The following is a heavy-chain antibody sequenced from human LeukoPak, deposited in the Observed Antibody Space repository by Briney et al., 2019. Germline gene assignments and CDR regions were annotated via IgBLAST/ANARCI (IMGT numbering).Heavy chain of an antibody. Sequence: SETLSLTCTVSGGSISSYYWSWIRQPPGKGLEWIGYIYYSGSTNYNPSLKSRVTISVDTSKNQLSLKLSSVTAADTAVYYCARHGYSYGYGFDYWGQGTLVTVSS. J-gene: IGHJ4*02. CDR3: ARHGYSYGYGFDY. V-gene: IGHV4-59*08. CDR1: GGSISSYY. D-gene: IGHD5-18*01. CDR2: IYYSGST.